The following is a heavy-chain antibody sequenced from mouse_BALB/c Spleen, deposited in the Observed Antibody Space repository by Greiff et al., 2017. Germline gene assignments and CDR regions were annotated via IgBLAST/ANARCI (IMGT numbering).Heavy chain of an antibody. Sequence: VQLQQSGAELVRPGVSVKISCKGSGYTFTDYAMHWVKQSHAKSLEWIGVISTYYGDASYNQKFKGKATMTVDKSSSTAYMELARLTSEDSAIYYCARGRAYASYYAMDYWGQGTSVTVSS. CDR1: GYTFTDYA. V-gene: IGHV1S137*01. CDR3: ARGRAYASYYAMDY. CDR2: ISTYYGDA. J-gene: IGHJ4*01. D-gene: IGHD6-5*01.